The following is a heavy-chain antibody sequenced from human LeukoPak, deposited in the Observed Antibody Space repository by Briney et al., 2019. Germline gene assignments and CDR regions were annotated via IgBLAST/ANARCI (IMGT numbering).Heavy chain of an antibody. J-gene: IGHJ4*02. CDR1: GYTFTSYG. CDR2: ISAYNGNT. Sequence: GASVKVSCKASGYTFTSYGISWVRQAPGQGLEWMGWISAYNGNTNYAQKLQGRVTMTTDTSTSTAYMELRSLRSDDTAVYYCAREGSRDQYYDFWSGYSGGHDYWGQGTLVTVSS. V-gene: IGHV1-18*01. D-gene: IGHD3-3*01. CDR3: AREGSRDQYYDFWSGYSGGHDY.